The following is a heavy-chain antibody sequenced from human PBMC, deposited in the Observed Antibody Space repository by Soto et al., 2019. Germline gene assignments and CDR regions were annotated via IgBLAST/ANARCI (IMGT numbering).Heavy chain of an antibody. J-gene: IGHJ6*03. CDR3: ARAVKQWLVGGDYYYYYMDV. CDR2: ISSSATII. V-gene: IGHV3-11*01. Sequence: QVQLVESGGGLVKPGGSLRLSCEASGFTLSDYYMTWIRQAPGKGLEWISYISSSATIIYYADSVKGRFTISRDNTKTSLYLQMNILRADDTAVYYCARAVKQWLVGGDYYYYYMDVWGKGTTVTVSS. D-gene: IGHD6-19*01. CDR1: GFTLSDYY.